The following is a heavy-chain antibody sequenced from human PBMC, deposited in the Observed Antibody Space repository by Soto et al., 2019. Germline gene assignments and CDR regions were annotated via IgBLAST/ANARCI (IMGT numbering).Heavy chain of an antibody. CDR3: ASTDRYCSGGSCYSEYFQH. CDR1: GGSISSYY. V-gene: IGHV4-59*08. J-gene: IGHJ1*01. CDR2: IYYSGST. Sequence: SETLSLTCTVSGGSISSYYWSWIRQPPGKGLEWIGYIYYSGSTNYNPSLKSRVTISVDTSKNQFSLKLSSVTAADTAVYYCASTDRYCSGGSCYSEYFQHWGQGTLVTVSS. D-gene: IGHD2-15*01.